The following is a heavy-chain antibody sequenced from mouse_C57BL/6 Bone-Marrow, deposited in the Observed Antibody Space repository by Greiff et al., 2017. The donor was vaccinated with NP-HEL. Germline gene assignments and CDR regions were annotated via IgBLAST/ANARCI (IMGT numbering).Heavy chain of an antibody. V-gene: IGHV5-6*01. CDR2: ISRGGSYT. Sequence: EVQLVESGGDLVKPGGSLKLSCAASGFTFSSYGMSWVRQTPDKRLEWVATISRGGSYTYYPDSVKGRFTISRDNAKNTLYLQMSSLKSEDTALYYCARHNDSNYVGTWFAYWGQGTLVTVSA. D-gene: IGHD2-5*01. J-gene: IGHJ3*01. CDR1: GFTFSSYG. CDR3: ARHNDSNYVGTWFAY.